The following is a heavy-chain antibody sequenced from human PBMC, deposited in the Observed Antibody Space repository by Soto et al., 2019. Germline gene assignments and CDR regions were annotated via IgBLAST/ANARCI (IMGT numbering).Heavy chain of an antibody. V-gene: IGHV1-8*01. Sequence: GASVKVSCKASGYTFTSYDINWVRQATGQGLEWMGWMNPNSGNTGYAQKFQGRVTMTRNTSISTAYMELSSLRSEDTAVYYCARGRRYCISTSCYYYYGMDVWGQGTTVTVSS. CDR2: MNPNSGNT. CDR3: ARGRRYCISTSCYYYYGMDV. CDR1: GYTFTSYD. D-gene: IGHD2-2*01. J-gene: IGHJ6*02.